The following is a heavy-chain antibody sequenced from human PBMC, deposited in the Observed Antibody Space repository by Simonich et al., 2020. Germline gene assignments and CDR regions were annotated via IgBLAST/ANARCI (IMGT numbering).Heavy chain of an antibody. CDR2: IYSGGST. J-gene: IGHJ4*02. CDR1: GFTVSSNY. CDR3: ARWTATGYYFDY. V-gene: IGHV3-53*01. Sequence: EVQLVESGGGLIQPGGSLRLSCAASGFTVSSNYMSWVRQDPGKGLEWVYVIYSGGSTYYADSVKGRFTISRDNSKNTLYLQINSLRAEDTAVYYCARWTATGYYFDYWGQGTLVTVSS. D-gene: IGHD1-1*01.